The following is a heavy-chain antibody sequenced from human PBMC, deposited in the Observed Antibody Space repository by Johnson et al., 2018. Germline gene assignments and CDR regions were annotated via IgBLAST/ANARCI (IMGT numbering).Heavy chain of an antibody. D-gene: IGHD2-2*01. J-gene: IGHJ3*02. CDR2: IKQDGSEK. CDR1: GFTFSSYW. Sequence: EVQLLESGGGVVQPGRSLRLSCTASGFTFSSYWMSWVRQAPGKGLEWVANIKQDGSEKYYVYSVKGRFTISRDNAKNSLYLQMNSLRAEDTAVYYCAREPYSVVVPAAMSFDIWGQGTMVTVSS. CDR3: AREPYSVVVPAAMSFDI. V-gene: IGHV3-7*01.